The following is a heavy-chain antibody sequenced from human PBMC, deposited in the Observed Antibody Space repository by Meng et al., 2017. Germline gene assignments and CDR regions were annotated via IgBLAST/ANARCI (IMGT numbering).Heavy chain of an antibody. D-gene: IGHD3-10*01. CDR3: ARMNYGSGSRRLDY. V-gene: IGHV1-2*06. CDR2: INPNSGGT. J-gene: IGHJ4*02. CDR1: GYTFTGYS. Sequence: VQLVTAGAEVKKPGSPGKVSCQASGYTFTGYSMHWVRKAPGQGLEWMGRINPNSGGTNYAQKFQGRVTMTRDTSISTAYMELSRLRSDDTAVYYCARMNYGSGSRRLDYWGQGTLVTVSS.